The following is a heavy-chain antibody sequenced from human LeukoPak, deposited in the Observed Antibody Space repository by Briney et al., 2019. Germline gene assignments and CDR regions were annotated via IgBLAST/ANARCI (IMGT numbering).Heavy chain of an antibody. J-gene: IGHJ4*02. Sequence: SETLSLTCAVYGGSFSGYYWSWIRQPLGKGLEWIGEINHSGSTNYNPSLKSRVTISVDTSKNQFSLKLSSVTAADMAVYYCARAAGTLFDYWGQGTLVTVSS. V-gene: IGHV4-34*01. CDR2: INHSGST. CDR1: GGSFSGYY. D-gene: IGHD6-13*01. CDR3: ARAAGTLFDY.